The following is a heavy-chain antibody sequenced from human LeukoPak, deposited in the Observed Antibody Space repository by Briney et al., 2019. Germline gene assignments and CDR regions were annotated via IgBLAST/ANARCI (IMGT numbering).Heavy chain of an antibody. D-gene: IGHD4-17*01. CDR2: ISSSGSTI. V-gene: IGHV3-48*03. CDR3: ARDYGDYYYYYMDV. J-gene: IGHJ6*03. CDR1: GFTFSSYE. Sequence: GGSLRLSCAASGFTFSSYEMNWVRQAPGKGLEWVSYISSSGSTIYYADSVKGRFTISRGNAKNSLYLQMNSLRAEDTAVYYCARDYGDYYYYYMDVWGKGTTVTVSS.